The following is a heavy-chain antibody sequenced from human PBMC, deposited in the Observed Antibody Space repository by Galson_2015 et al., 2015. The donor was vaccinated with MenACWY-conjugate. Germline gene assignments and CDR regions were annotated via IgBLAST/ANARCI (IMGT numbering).Heavy chain of an antibody. CDR3: TTDYFGQYFFYS. J-gene: IGHJ4*02. CDR1: GFTFSNAW. Sequence: SLRLSCAASGFTFSNAWMTWVPQAPGKGLEWVGRIKSKTHSGTPDYAAPVNGRFTISRDDSRNTVYLEMNGLKAEDTGLYYCTTDYFGQYFFYSWGQGTPVTVSS. D-gene: IGHD2/OR15-2a*01. V-gene: IGHV3-15*01. CDR2: IKSKTHSGTP.